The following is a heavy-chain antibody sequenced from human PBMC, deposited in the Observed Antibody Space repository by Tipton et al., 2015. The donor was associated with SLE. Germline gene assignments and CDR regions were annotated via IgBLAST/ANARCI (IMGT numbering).Heavy chain of an antibody. J-gene: IGHJ3*02. CDR1: GGSISSYY. CDR3: ARLNRDAFDI. CDR2: IYYSGST. D-gene: IGHD1-14*01. Sequence: TLSLTCTVSGGSISSYYWSWIRQPPGKGLEWIGYIYYSGSTYYNPSLKSRVTISVDTSKNQFSLKLSSVTAADTAVYYCARLNRDAFDIWGQGTMVTVSS. V-gene: IGHV4-59*04.